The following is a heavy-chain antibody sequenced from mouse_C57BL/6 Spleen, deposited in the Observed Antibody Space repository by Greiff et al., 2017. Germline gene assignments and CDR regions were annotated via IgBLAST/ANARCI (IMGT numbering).Heavy chain of an antibody. CDR3: ARSGIYYSNYKFAY. CDR2: IYPGSGST. V-gene: IGHV1-55*01. J-gene: IGHJ3*01. CDR1: GYTFTSYW. D-gene: IGHD2-5*01. Sequence: QVQLQQSGAELVKPGASVKMSCKASGYTFTSYWITWVKQRPGQGLEWIGDIYPGSGSTNYNEKFKSKATLTVDTSSSTAYMQLSSLTSEDSAVYYCARSGIYYSNYKFAYWGQGTLVTVSA.